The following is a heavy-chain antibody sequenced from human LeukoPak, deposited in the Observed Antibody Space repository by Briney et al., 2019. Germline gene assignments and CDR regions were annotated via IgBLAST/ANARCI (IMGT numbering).Heavy chain of an antibody. Sequence: GGSLRLSCGASGFTFSTYGMQWVRQAPGKGLEWVAVMWYDGSKKYYADSVKGRFTVSRDNSKNTLYLEMNSPRAEDTAVYYCARSMAAADYWGQGTLVTVSS. V-gene: IGHV3-33*01. CDR3: ARSMAAADY. CDR1: GFTFSTYG. D-gene: IGHD6-13*01. J-gene: IGHJ4*02. CDR2: MWYDGSKK.